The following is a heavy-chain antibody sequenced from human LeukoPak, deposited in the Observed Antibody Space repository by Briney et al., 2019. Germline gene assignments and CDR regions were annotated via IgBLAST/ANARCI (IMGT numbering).Heavy chain of an antibody. CDR3: ARKSAGFLTA. V-gene: IGHV1-2*02. CDR2: IKPSSGDT. CDR1: GYTFTGDQ. J-gene: IGHJ5*02. Sequence: GASVKVSCKASGYTFTGDQIYWLRQAHGQGLEWVGWIKPSSGDTLYEQKFQGRVTMTRDKSISSAYMELSSLRSDDTAVYYCARKSAGFLTAWGQGTLVTVSS. D-gene: IGHD2/OR15-2a*01.